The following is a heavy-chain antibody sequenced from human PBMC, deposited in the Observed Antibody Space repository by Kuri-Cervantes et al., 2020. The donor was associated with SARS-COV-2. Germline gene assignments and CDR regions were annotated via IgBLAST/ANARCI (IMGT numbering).Heavy chain of an antibody. J-gene: IGHJ3*02. V-gene: IGHV4-39*01. CDR1: GGSISSSSYY. CDR2: IYYSGRT. D-gene: IGHD7-27*01. CDR3: ARGGTPKSWGSAFDI. Sequence: GSLRLSCTVSGGSISSSSYYWGWIRQPPGKGLEWIGSIYYSGRTYYNPSLKSRVTISVDTSKNQFSLKLSSVTAADTAVYYCARGGTPKSWGSAFDIWGQGTMVTVSS.